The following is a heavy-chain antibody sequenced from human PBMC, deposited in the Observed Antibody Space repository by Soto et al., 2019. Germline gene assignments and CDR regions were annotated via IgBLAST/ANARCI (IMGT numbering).Heavy chain of an antibody. CDR2: IIPIFGTA. CDR1: GGTFSSYA. J-gene: IGHJ3*02. CDR3: ARDFVAAAGTGPAFDI. Sequence: ASVKVSCKASGGTFSSYAISWVRQAPGQGLEWMGGIIPIFGTANYAQKFQGRVTITADESTSTAYMELSSLRSEDTAVYYCARDFVAAAGTGPAFDIWGQGTMVTVSS. V-gene: IGHV1-69*13. D-gene: IGHD6-13*01.